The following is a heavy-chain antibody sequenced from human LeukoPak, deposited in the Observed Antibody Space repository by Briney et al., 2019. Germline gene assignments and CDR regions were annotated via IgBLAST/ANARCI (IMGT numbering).Heavy chain of an antibody. CDR1: GFTFSSYG. CDR2: ISYDGSNK. J-gene: IGHJ4*02. Sequence: PVGSLRLSCAASGFTFSSYGMHWVRQAPGKGLEWVAVISYDGSNKYYADSVKGRFTISRDNSKNTLYLQMNSLRVEDTAVYYCAKDRKRYFDWLGYFDYWGQGTLVTVSS. V-gene: IGHV3-30*18. CDR3: AKDRKRYFDWLGYFDY. D-gene: IGHD3-9*01.